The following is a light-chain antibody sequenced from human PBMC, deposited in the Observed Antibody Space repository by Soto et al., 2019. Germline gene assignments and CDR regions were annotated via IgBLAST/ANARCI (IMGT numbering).Light chain of an antibody. J-gene: IGKJ4*01. Sequence: DIQLTQSPSFLSASVGDRVTITCRASEGISSYIAWYQQKPGKAPKLLIYAASTLQSGVPSRFSGSGSGTEITLTINCPQPEDFATQYGQELNSYPLSCDGGIKVEIK. CDR2: AAS. V-gene: IGKV1-9*01. CDR3: QELNSYPLS. CDR1: EGISSY.